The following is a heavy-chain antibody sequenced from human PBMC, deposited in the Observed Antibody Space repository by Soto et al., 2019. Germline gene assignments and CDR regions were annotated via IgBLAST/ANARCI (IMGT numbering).Heavy chain of an antibody. CDR2: IYYSGST. Sequence: SETLSLTCTVSGGSISSYYWTWIRQPPGKGLEWIGYIYYSGSTNYNPSLKSRVTISVDTSKNQFSLKLSSVTAADTAVYYCARRVVSYYGSGSANQNYYYYYYMDVWGKGTTVTVSS. J-gene: IGHJ6*03. D-gene: IGHD3-10*01. CDR3: ARRVVSYYGSGSANQNYYYYYYMDV. V-gene: IGHV4-59*08. CDR1: GGSISSYY.